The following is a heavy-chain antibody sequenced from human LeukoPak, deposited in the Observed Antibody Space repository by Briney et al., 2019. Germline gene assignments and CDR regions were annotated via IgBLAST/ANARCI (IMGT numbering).Heavy chain of an antibody. CDR1: GGSISSYY. J-gene: IGHJ4*02. Sequence: SETLSLTCTVSGGSISSYYWSWIRQPAGKGLEWIGRIYTSGSTGYNPSLKSRVTVSVDTSKNQFSLKLSSVTAADTAVYYCARGDLRASYFDYWGQGTLVTVSS. V-gene: IGHV4-4*07. CDR2: IYTSGST. CDR3: ARGDLRASYFDY.